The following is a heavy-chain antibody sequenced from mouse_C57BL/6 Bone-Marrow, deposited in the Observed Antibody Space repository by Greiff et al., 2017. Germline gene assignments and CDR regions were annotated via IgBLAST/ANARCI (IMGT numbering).Heavy chain of an antibody. Sequence: EVQLQQSGAELVRPGSSVKMSCKTSGYTFTSYGINWVKQRPGQGLEWIGYIYIGNGYTEYNEKFKGKATLPSDTSSSTAYMQLSSLTSEDSAIYFCARETTGYGSSHWYFDVWGTGTTVTVSS. J-gene: IGHJ1*03. V-gene: IGHV1-58*01. CDR3: ARETTGYGSSHWYFDV. CDR1: GYTFTSYG. CDR2: IYIGNGYT. D-gene: IGHD1-1*01.